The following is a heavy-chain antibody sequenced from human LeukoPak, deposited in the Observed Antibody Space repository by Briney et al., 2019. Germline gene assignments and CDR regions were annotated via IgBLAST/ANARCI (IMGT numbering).Heavy chain of an antibody. CDR3: ARDRFSSSWYDFDY. CDR2: TNVGNGNT. D-gene: IGHD6-13*01. CDR1: GYTFTNYA. V-gene: IGHV1-3*01. Sequence: GASVKVSCKASGYTFTNYAMHWVRQAPGQRLEWMGWTNVGNGNTKQSQKFQGRVTITRDTSASTAYMELSSLRSEDTAVYYCARDRFSSSWYDFDYWGQGTLVTVSP. J-gene: IGHJ4*02.